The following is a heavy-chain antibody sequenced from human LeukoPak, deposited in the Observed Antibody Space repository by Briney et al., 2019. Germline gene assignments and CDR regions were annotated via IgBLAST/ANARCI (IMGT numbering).Heavy chain of an antibody. D-gene: IGHD6-19*01. J-gene: IGHJ5*02. Sequence: SETLSLTRTVSGGSISSSSYYWGWIRQPPGKGLEWIGSIYYSENTYYNPSLKSRDTISVDTSKNTVSLKLNSVTAAHTAVYLCARTYSSGWYFVFAPWGQGTLVTASS. CDR3: ARTYSSGWYFVFAP. V-gene: IGHV4-39*01. CDR2: IYYSENT. CDR1: GGSISSSSYY.